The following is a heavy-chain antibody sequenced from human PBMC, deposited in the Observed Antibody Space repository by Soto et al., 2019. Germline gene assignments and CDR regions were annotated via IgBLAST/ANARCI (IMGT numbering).Heavy chain of an antibody. Sequence: GESLKISCKGSGYTFTSHWIGWVRQMPGKGLEWMGIIYPGDSDTRYSPSFQGQVTISVDKSISTAYLQWGSLKASDTAMYYCARDGRSSTWFFDSWGQGTLVTVSS. CDR3: ARDGRSSTWFFDS. D-gene: IGHD6-13*01. CDR1: GYTFTSHW. CDR2: IYPGDSDT. V-gene: IGHV5-51*01. J-gene: IGHJ4*02.